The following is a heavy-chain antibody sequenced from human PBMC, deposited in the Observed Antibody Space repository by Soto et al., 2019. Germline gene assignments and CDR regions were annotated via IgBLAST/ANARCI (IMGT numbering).Heavy chain of an antibody. CDR3: ARENYDFWSGYYLDY. D-gene: IGHD3-3*01. Sequence: EVQLVESGGGLVQPGGSLRLSCVVSGITFSTYRMHWVRQAPGKGLVWVSHIKSDGTVTQYTDSVRGRFIISRDNDKNTLFLQMNRVRAEDTAVYYCARENYDFWSGYYLDYWGQGTLVTVSS. V-gene: IGHV3-74*01. CDR1: GITFSTYR. CDR2: IKSDGTVT. J-gene: IGHJ4*02.